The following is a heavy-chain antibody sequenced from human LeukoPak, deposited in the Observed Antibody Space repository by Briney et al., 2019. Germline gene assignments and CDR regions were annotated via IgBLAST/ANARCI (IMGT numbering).Heavy chain of an antibody. D-gene: IGHD6-19*01. CDR1: GYTFTTYS. CDR2: INTNTGNP. J-gene: IGHJ3*02. V-gene: IGHV7-4-1*02. CDR3: ARDSGSSGWYGRSYAFDI. Sequence: ASVKVSCKASGYTFTTYSMNWVRQAPGQGLEWMGWINTNTGNPTYAQGFTGRFVFSLDTSVSTAYLQISSLKSEDTAVYYCARDSGSSGWYGRSYAFDIWGQGTMVTVSS.